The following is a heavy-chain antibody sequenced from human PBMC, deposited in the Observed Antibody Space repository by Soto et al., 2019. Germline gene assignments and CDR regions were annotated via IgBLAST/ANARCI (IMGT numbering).Heavy chain of an antibody. V-gene: IGHV3-66*01. D-gene: IGHD1-1*01. Sequence: SLRLSCAASGFTVSNNYMRWVRQAPGKGLEWVSLIYSGGATYYADSVKGRFTISRDNSKNTLYLQMNSLRAEDTAVYYCARDGTYNWVGGQGILVTVSS. J-gene: IGHJ4*02. CDR1: GFTVSNNY. CDR3: ARDGTYNWV. CDR2: IYSGGAT.